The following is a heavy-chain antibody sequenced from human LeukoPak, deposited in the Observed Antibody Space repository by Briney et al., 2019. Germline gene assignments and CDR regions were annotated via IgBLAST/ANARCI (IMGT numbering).Heavy chain of an antibody. CDR2: ISYDGSNK. D-gene: IGHD2-21*02. Sequence: QPGRSLRLSCAASGFTFSSYAMHWLRQAPGKGLEWVAVISYDGSNKYYADSVKGRFTISRDNSKNTLYLQMNSLRAEDTAVYYCARDSVPKGDPFDYWGQGTLVTVSS. CDR1: GFTFSSYA. V-gene: IGHV3-30*04. CDR3: ARDSVPKGDPFDY. J-gene: IGHJ4*02.